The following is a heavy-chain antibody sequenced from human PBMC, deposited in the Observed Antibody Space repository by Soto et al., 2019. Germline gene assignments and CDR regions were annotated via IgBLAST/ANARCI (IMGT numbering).Heavy chain of an antibody. CDR2: ISSRATGI. J-gene: IGHJ4*02. CDR1: GFTFSRYE. D-gene: IGHD5-12*01. Sequence: EVQLVESGGGLVQPGGSLRLSCVASGFTFSRYEMNWVRQAPGRGLEWVAYISSRATGIFYADSVKGRFTISRDDANNSLFLQRNRLRAEDTAVYYCARPRAYSGYEEGYYFDYWGQGTLVTVSS. V-gene: IGHV3-48*03. CDR3: ARPRAYSGYEEGYYFDY.